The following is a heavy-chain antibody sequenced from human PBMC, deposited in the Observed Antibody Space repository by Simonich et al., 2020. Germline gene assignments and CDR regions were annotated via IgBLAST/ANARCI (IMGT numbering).Heavy chain of an antibody. D-gene: IGHD1-1*01. V-gene: IGHV1-2*07. J-gene: IGHJ4*02. CDR2: MNPHQGGT. CDR1: GYTFTGYY. Sequence: QVQLLQSGAEVKKPGASVKVSCKASGYTFTGYYMPWVQQAPGQGLEGMVRMNPHQGGTNYEHEYQGRITLTRDTSSSTAYKELSRLRSDDTAVYYCARSSDLLNWNDGPYYWGQGTLVTVSS. CDR3: ARSSDLLNWNDGPYY.